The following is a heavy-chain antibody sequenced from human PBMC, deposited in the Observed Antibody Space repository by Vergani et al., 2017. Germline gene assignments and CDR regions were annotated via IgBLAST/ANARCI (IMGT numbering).Heavy chain of an antibody. CDR1: GFTFSDYY. D-gene: IGHD3-22*01. CDR2: ISSSSSYT. Sequence: QVQLVESGGGLVKPGGSLRLSCAASGFTFSDYYMSWIRQAPGKGLEWVSYISSSSSYTNYADSVKGRFTISRDNAKNSLYLQMNSLRAEDTAVYYCARPDYYDSSGLPYYFDYWGQGTLVTVSS. CDR3: ARPDYYDSSGLPYYFDY. J-gene: IGHJ4*02. V-gene: IGHV3-11*05.